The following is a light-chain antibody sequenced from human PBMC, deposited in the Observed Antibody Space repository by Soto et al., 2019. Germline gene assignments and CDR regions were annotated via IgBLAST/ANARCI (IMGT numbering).Light chain of an antibody. Sequence: QSALTQPASVSGSTGESITISCTGTSSDVGGYNYVSWYQQHPGKAPKLMIYEVSNRPSGVSNRFSGSKSGNTASLTISGLQAEDEADYYCRSYTSSSTQVFGTGTKLTV. V-gene: IGLV2-14*01. J-gene: IGLJ1*01. CDR2: EVS. CDR3: RSYTSSSTQV. CDR1: SSDVGGYNY.